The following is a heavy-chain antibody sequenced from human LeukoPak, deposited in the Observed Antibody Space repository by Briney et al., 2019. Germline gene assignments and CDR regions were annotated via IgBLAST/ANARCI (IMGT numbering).Heavy chain of an antibody. CDR3: ARTIHSSGWYLAYYYYYMDV. J-gene: IGHJ6*03. V-gene: IGHV4-34*01. CDR2: IYYSGST. D-gene: IGHD6-19*01. CDR1: GGSFSGYY. Sequence: SETLSLTCAVYGGSFSGYYWSWIRQPPGKGLEWIGSIYYSGSTYYNPSLKSRVTISVDTSKNQFSLKLSSVTAADTAVYYCARTIHSSGWYLAYYYYYMDVWGKGTTVTISS.